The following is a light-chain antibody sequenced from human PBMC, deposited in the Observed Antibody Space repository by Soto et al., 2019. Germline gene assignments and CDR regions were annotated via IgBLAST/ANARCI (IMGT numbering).Light chain of an antibody. V-gene: IGKV3-15*01. CDR2: GAS. Sequence: EIVMTQSPASLSVSPGDGATLSCRASQSVASNVAWYQQKPGQGPRILVHGASTRAAGVPARFSGSGSGTDFPLTISSLQSEDFAVHYCQQYHNWPPQYTFGQGTKLQIK. CDR3: QQYHNWPPQYT. CDR1: QSVASN. J-gene: IGKJ2*01.